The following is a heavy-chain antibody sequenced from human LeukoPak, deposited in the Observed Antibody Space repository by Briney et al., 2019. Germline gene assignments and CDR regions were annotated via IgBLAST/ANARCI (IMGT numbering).Heavy chain of an antibody. J-gene: IGHJ4*02. V-gene: IGHV3-30-3*01. CDR2: ISYDGSNK. D-gene: IGHD3-10*01. CDR3: ARDRVVRGVIAPLDY. Sequence: PGRSLRLSCAASGFTFSGYAMHWVRQAPGKGLEWVAVISYDGSNKYYAGSVKGRFTISRDNSKNTLYLQMNSLRAEDTAVYYCARDRVVRGVIAPLDYWGQGTLVTVSS. CDR1: GFTFSGYA.